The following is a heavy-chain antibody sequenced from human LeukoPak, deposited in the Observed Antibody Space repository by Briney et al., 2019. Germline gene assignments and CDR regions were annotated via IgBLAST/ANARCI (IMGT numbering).Heavy chain of an antibody. D-gene: IGHD6-13*01. V-gene: IGHV3-64*01. CDR1: GFTFSTYA. Sequence: GGSLRLSCAGSGFTFSTYAMQWVRQAPGKGLEYVSAISRNGNSTYYANSVKGRFTISRDNSKNTLYLQMGSLRAEDMAMYYCARRGAAAGTSGYWGQGTLVTVSS. J-gene: IGHJ4*02. CDR3: ARRGAAAGTSGY. CDR2: ISRNGNST.